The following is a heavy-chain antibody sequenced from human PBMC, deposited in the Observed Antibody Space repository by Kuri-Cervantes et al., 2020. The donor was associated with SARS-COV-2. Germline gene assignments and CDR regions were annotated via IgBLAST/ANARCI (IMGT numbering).Heavy chain of an antibody. CDR3: ARGLRGPTHDY. CDR1: RGSINSHGSITSNF. Sequence: SETLSLTCSVSRGSINSHGSITSNFWTWIRQPPGGGLEWIGDVHSSGSTNYNPSLESRVTISTDTSKNQFSLKLSSVTAADTAVYYCARGLRGPTHDYWGQGTLVTVSS. CDR2: VHSSGST. J-gene: IGHJ4*02. V-gene: IGHV4-4*08. D-gene: IGHD1-1*01.